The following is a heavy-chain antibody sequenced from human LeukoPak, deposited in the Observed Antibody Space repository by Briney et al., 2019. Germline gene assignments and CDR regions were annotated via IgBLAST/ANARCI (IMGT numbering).Heavy chain of an antibody. J-gene: IGHJ6*02. V-gene: IGHV3-23*01. D-gene: IGHD3-3*01. CDR1: GFTFISYA. CDR3: AKDVNSYYDFWSGSNYGMDV. Sequence: GGSLRLSCAASGFTFISYAMSWVRQAPGKGLEWVSGISGSGGSTYYADSVKGRFTISRDNSKNTLYLQMNSLRAEDTAVYYCAKDVNSYYDFWSGSNYGMDVWGQGTTVTVSS. CDR2: ISGSGGST.